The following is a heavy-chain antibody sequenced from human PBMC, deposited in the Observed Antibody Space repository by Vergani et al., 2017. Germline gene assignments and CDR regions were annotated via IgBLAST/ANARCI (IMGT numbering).Heavy chain of an antibody. V-gene: IGHV3-21*01. D-gene: IGHD1-26*01. Sequence: EVQLVESGGGLVQPGRSLRLSCAASGFTFSSYSMNWVRQAPGKGLEWVSSISSSSSYIYYADSVKGRFTISRDNAKNSLYLPMNSLRAEDTAVYYCARDPLVGATPYDAFDIWGQGTMVTVSS. CDR1: GFTFSSYS. J-gene: IGHJ3*02. CDR3: ARDPLVGATPYDAFDI. CDR2: ISSSSSYI.